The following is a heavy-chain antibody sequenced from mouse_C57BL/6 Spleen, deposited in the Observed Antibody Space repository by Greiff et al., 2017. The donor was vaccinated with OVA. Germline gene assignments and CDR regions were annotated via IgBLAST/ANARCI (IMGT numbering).Heavy chain of an antibody. CDR2: IYPSDSET. CDR3: ARSGVYDYDGASWFAY. Sequence: QVQLQQSGAELVRPGSSVKLSCKASGYTFTSYWMDWVKQRPGQGLEWIGNIYPSDSETHYNQKFKDKATLTVDKSSSTAYMQLSSLTSEDSAVYYCARSGVYDYDGASWFAYWGQGTLVTVSA. V-gene: IGHV1-61*01. D-gene: IGHD2-4*01. CDR1: GYTFTSYW. J-gene: IGHJ3*01.